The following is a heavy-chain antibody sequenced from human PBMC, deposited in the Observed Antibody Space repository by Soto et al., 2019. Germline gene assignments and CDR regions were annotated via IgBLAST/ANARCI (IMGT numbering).Heavy chain of an antibody. CDR2: ISYDGSNK. D-gene: IGHD5-18*01. CDR3: ARPPYSYGYLTQATVDY. CDR1: GFTFRSYA. J-gene: IGHJ4*02. V-gene: IGHV3-30-3*01. Sequence: GXSLRLSCAASGFTFRSYAIHWVHQAPGKGLEWVAVISYDGSNKYYADSVKGRFTISRDNSKNTLYLQMNSLRAEDTAVYYCARPPYSYGYLTQATVDYWGQGTLVTVSS.